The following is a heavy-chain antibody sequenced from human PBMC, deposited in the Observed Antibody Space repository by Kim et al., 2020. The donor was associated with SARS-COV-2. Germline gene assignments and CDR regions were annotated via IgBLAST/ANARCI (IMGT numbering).Heavy chain of an antibody. CDR3: ARERLITIFGVVINDAFDI. CDR2: ISSSSYT. V-gene: IGHV3-11*05. D-gene: IGHD3-3*01. CDR1: GFTFSDYY. Sequence: GGSLRLSCAASGFTFSDYYMSWIRQAPGKGLEWISYISSSSYTKYADSVKGRITISRDNAKNSLYLQMNSLRAEDTAVYYCARERLITIFGVVINDAFDIWGQGTMVTVSS. J-gene: IGHJ3*02.